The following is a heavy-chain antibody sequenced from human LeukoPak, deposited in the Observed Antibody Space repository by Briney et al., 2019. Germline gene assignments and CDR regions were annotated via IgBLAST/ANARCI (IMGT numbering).Heavy chain of an antibody. J-gene: IGHJ3*02. Sequence: PGRSLRLSCAASGFTFDDYAMHWVRQAPGKGLEWVSAISGSGGNTYYADSVKGRFTISRDNSKNTLYLQMNSLRAEDTAVYYCAKDLPHYYDSSGYYYGAFDIWGQGTMVTVSS. CDR2: ISGSGGNT. CDR3: AKDLPHYYDSSGYYYGAFDI. CDR1: GFTFDDYA. D-gene: IGHD3-22*01. V-gene: IGHV3-23*01.